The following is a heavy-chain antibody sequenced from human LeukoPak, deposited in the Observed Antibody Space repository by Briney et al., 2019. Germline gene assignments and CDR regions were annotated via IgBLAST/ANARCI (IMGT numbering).Heavy chain of an antibody. Sequence: GGSLRLSCATSGFTFSSNWMSWVRHAPGRGLDWVANIKPDGSAEYYAASVKGRFTVSRDNAKNSLYLQMNSLRAEDTAVYYCARALDSWGQGTLVTVSS. J-gene: IGHJ4*02. CDR1: GFTFSSNW. CDR2: IKPDGSAE. CDR3: ARALDS. V-gene: IGHV3-7*03.